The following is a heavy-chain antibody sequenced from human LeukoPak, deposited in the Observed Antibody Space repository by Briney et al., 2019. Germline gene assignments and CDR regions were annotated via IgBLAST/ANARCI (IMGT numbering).Heavy chain of an antibody. Sequence: SETLSLTCAVYGGSFSGCYWSWIRQPPGKGLEWIGEINHSGSTNYNPSLKSRVTISVDTSKNQFSLKLSSVTAADTAVYYCARAPTAYFDYWGQGTLVTVSS. V-gene: IGHV4-34*01. CDR1: GGSFSGCY. CDR3: ARAPTAYFDY. D-gene: IGHD4-11*01. J-gene: IGHJ4*02. CDR2: INHSGST.